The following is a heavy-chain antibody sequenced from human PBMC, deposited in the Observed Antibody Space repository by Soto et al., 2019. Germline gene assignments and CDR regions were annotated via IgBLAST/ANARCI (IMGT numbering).Heavy chain of an antibody. Sequence: EVQLVESGGGLVKPGGSPRLSCAASGFTFSDYSMLWVRQAPGKGLEWLAFIGNSNNPTFYADSVRGRFTISRDNPKNSVYLQMNSLREEDTAVYFCAREEGYCNGGPCYRGAFDFWGQGTNCHRLF. D-gene: IGHD2-15*01. CDR2: IGNSNNPT. CDR3: AREEGYCNGGPCYRGAFDF. V-gene: IGHV3-21*02. CDR1: GFTFSDYS. J-gene: IGHJ3*01.